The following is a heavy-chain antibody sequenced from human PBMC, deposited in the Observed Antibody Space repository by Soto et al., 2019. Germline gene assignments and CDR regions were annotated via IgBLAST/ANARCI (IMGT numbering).Heavy chain of an antibody. D-gene: IGHD6-19*01. Sequence: GGSLRLSCAASGFTFDSHAMSWVRLAPGKGLEWISSITGNGLNSYYANSVKGRFTISRDSSKKMLYLHMNDVGAEDTAIYYCSKAYIAVAVPDYWGQGTLVTVSS. CDR3: SKAYIAVAVPDY. CDR1: GFTFDSHA. CDR2: ITGNGLNS. V-gene: IGHV3-23*01. J-gene: IGHJ4*02.